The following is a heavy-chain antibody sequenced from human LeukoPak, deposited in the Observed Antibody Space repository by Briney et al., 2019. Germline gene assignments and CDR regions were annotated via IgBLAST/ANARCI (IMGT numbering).Heavy chain of an antibody. V-gene: IGHV3-30-3*01. J-gene: IGHJ3*02. Sequence: GKSLRLSCAASGFTFSIYAMHWVRQAPGKGMEWVAVISYDGRNTFYTDSVKGRFTISRDNSKNTLYLQMNSLRAEDTAVYYCARDLMPPGAADAFDIWGQGTMVTVSS. D-gene: IGHD2-8*01. CDR3: ARDLMPPGAADAFDI. CDR1: GFTFSIYA. CDR2: ISYDGRNT.